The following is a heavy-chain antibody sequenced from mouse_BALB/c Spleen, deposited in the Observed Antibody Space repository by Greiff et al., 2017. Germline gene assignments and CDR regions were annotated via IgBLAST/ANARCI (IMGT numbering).Heavy chain of an antibody. CDR1: GFTFISIG. CDR3: AKSETMITWYDMDY. Sequence: EVKLVASGGGLVQPGGSRKLSCAASGFTFISIGKLWVRLAPEKGLEWVAYISSVSSTIYYADTVKGRFTISRDNPKNTLFLQMTSIRSEDTAMYYCAKSETMITWYDMDYWGEGTSDSVSS. CDR2: ISSVSSTI. D-gene: IGHD2-4*01. V-gene: IGHV5-17*02. J-gene: IGHJ4*01.